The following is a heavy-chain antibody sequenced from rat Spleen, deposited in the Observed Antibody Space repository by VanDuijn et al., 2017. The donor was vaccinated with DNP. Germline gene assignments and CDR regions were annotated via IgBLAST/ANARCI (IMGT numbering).Heavy chain of an antibody. Sequence: EVQLVESGGGLVQPGRSMKLSCAASGFTFSSFPMAWVRQAPTRGLEWVAYISYDGGNTYYGDSVKGRFTSSRDNAKSTLYLQMNSLRSGDMANYYCARWYNWVYYFDYWGQGVMVTVSS. CDR1: GFTFSSFP. V-gene: IGHV5-46*01. CDR3: ARWYNWVYYFDY. D-gene: IGHD1-4*01. CDR2: ISYDGGNT. J-gene: IGHJ2*01.